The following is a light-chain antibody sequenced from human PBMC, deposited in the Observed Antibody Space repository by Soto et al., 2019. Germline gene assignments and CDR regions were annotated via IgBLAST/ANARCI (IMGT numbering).Light chain of an antibody. V-gene: IGKV1-39*01. CDR2: AAS. Sequence: DIQMTQSPSSLSASVGDRVTITCRTSQSISTYFNWYQQKPGKAPKLLIYAASSLQSGVPTRFSCSGSGTDFTLTISSLQPEDFATYYCQQSYSTPITFGPGTKVDIK. CDR3: QQSYSTPIT. J-gene: IGKJ3*01. CDR1: QSISTY.